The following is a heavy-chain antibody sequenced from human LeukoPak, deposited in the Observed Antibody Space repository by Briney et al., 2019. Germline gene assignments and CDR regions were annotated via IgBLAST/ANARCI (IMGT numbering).Heavy chain of an antibody. CDR2: IRNDGSNH. CDR3: ARERTTIVSGTTIGAY. V-gene: IGHV3-30*02. J-gene: IGHJ4*02. D-gene: IGHD2/OR15-2a*01. CDR1: GFTFSHHG. Sequence: GGSLRLSCAASGFTFSHHGMHWVRQAPGKGLEWVAFIRNDGSNHYYADSVKGRFTISRDNAKNSLFLQMNSLTADDTAVYYCARERTTIVSGTTIGAYWGQGTLVTVSS.